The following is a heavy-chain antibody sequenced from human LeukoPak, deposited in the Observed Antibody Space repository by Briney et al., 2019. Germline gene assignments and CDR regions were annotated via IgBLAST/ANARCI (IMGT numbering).Heavy chain of an antibody. J-gene: IGHJ4*02. CDR3: ANEMQGTGEDY. CDR2: ISSSSSYI. D-gene: IGHD3/OR15-3a*01. CDR1: GFTFSSYS. Sequence: GGFLRLSCAASGFTFSSYSMNWVRQAPGKGLEWVSSISSSSSYIYYADSVKGRFTISRDNAKNSLYLHMNSLRAEDTAVYYRANEMQGTGEDYWGQGTLVTVSS. V-gene: IGHV3-21*01.